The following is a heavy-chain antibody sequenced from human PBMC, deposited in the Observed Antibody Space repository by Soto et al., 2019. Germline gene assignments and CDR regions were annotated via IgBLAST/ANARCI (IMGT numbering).Heavy chain of an antibody. V-gene: IGHV3-7*01. CDR1: GFTFSSYW. J-gene: IGHJ4*02. D-gene: IGHD6-13*01. CDR3: ARTGHSIAAAGGFDY. Sequence: GGSLRLSCAASGFTFSSYWMSWVRQAPWKGLEWVANIKQDGSEKYYVDSVKGRFTISRDNAKNSLYLQMNSLRAEDTAVYYCARTGHSIAAAGGFDYWGQGTLVTVSS. CDR2: IKQDGSEK.